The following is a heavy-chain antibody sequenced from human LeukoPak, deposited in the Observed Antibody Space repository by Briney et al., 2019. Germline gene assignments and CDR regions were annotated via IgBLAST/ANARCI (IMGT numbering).Heavy chain of an antibody. Sequence: SETLSLTRAVYVGSFSGYYWSWIGQPPWKEVEWIGEINHSGSTNYNPSLKSRVTISVDTSKNQFSLKLSSVTAADTAVYYCARGRWRMDVWGQGTTVTVSS. V-gene: IGHV4-34*01. J-gene: IGHJ6*02. CDR3: ARGRWRMDV. D-gene: IGHD5-24*01. CDR1: VGSFSGYY. CDR2: INHSGST.